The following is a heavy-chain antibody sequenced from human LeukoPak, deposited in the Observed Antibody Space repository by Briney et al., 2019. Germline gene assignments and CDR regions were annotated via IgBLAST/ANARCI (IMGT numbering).Heavy chain of an antibody. CDR2: IRSKAYGGTT. CDR3: TRALMVRGVIIQYYFDY. CDR1: GFTFGDYA. J-gene: IGHJ4*02. Sequence: GVLRLSCTASGFTFGDYAMSWVRQAPGKGLEWVGFIRSKAYGGTTEYAASVKGRFTISRDDSKSIAYLQMNSLKTEDTAVYYCTRALMVRGVIIQYYFDYWGQGTLVTVSS. V-gene: IGHV3-49*04. D-gene: IGHD3-10*01.